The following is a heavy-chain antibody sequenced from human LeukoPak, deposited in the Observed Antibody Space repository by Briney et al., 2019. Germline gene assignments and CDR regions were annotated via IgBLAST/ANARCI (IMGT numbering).Heavy chain of an antibody. J-gene: IGHJ4*02. Sequence: GGSLRLSCAASGFTFSSYSMNWVRQAPGKGLEWVSYISSSSSTIYYADSVKGRFTISRDNAKNSLYLQMNSLRAEDTAVYYCARGSSTSCPYWGQGTLVTVSS. D-gene: IGHD2-2*01. CDR3: ARGSSTSCPY. CDR1: GFTFSSYS. CDR2: ISSSSSTI. V-gene: IGHV3-48*04.